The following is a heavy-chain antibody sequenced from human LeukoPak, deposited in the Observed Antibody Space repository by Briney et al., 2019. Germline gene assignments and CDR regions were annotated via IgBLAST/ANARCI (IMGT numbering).Heavy chain of an antibody. Sequence: GGSLRLSCAASGLTFSSYSMSWVRQAPGKGLEWVPAISGSGGSTYYADSVKGRFTISRDNSKNTLYLQMNSLRAEDTAVYYCANEKYDYVWGSYRYFDYWGQGTLVTVSS. CDR3: ANEKYDYVWGSYRYFDY. CDR2: ISGSGGST. CDR1: GLTFSSYS. D-gene: IGHD3-16*02. V-gene: IGHV3-23*01. J-gene: IGHJ4*02.